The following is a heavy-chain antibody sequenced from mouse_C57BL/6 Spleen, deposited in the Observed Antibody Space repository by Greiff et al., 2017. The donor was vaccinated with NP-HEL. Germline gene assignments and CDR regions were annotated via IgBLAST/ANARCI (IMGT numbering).Heavy chain of an antibody. D-gene: IGHD1-1*01. J-gene: IGHJ4*01. CDR2: ISSGGDSI. CDR3: TRGPTVVAPYYYAMDY. CDR1: GFTFSSYA. V-gene: IGHV5-9-1*02. Sequence: EVNVVESGEGLVKPGGSLKLSCAASGFTFSSYAMSWVRQTPEKRLEWVAYISSGGDSIYYADTVKGRFTISRDNARNTLYLQMSSLKSEYTAMYYCTRGPTVVAPYYYAMDYWGQGTSVTVSS.